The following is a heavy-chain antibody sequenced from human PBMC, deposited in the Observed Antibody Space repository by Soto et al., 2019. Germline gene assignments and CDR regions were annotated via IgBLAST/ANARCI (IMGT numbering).Heavy chain of an antibody. CDR1: GGSFSAYF. D-gene: IGHD1-1*01. CDR3: ARHRIEVVWRGFDY. CDR2: SSYNGGT. Sequence: SETLSLTCAVYGGSFSAYFWTWLRQPPGKGLQWIGSSSYNGGTFYNPSLKGRVAISVDTSKKQSSLQVTSVTAADTAMYFCARHRIEVVWRGFDYWGQGSPVTVSS. J-gene: IGHJ4*02. V-gene: IGHV4-59*08.